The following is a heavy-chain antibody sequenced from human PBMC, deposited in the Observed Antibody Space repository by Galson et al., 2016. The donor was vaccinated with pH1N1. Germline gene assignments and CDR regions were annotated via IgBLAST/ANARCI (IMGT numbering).Heavy chain of an antibody. J-gene: IGHJ3*02. V-gene: IGHV3-21*01. CDR1: GFTFISYT. Sequence: SLRLSCAASGFTFISYTMNWVRQAPGKGLEWVSSISSNSFYMYYADSGKGRFTISRDNAKKTLYLQMNNLRVEDTAVYYCARDRGRPRQYAFDMWGQGTVVTVSS. D-gene: IGHD2-15*01. CDR2: ISSNSFYM. CDR3: ARDRGRPRQYAFDM.